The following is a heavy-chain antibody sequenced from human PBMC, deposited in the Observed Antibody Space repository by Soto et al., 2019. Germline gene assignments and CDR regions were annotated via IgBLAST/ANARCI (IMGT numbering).Heavy chain of an antibody. J-gene: IGHJ6*02. Sequence: GRGDSLTSYLVASLHKKTGKGLEWMGIIYPGDSDTRYSPSFQGQVTISADKSISTAYLQWSSLRASDTAMYYCARTSAAGKYYYGMDVWGQGTTVTVSS. CDR1: GDSLTSYL. V-gene: IGHV5-51*07. CDR2: IYPGDSDT. CDR3: ARTSAAGKYYYGMDV. D-gene: IGHD6-13*01.